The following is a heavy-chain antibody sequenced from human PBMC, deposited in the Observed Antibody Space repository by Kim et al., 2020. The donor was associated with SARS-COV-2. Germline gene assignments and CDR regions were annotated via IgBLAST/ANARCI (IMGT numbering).Heavy chain of an antibody. J-gene: IGHJ4*02. D-gene: IGHD2-15*01. CDR2: ISAYTGNT. Sequence: ASVKVSCKASGYTFTTYGISWVRQAPGQGLEWMGWISAYTGNTDDAQKLQGRVTMTTDTSTSTAYMELRSLRSDDTAVYYCAGSSGGSYYFDYWGQGSLVTVSS. CDR1: GYTFTTYG. CDR3: AGSSGGSYYFDY. V-gene: IGHV1-18*01.